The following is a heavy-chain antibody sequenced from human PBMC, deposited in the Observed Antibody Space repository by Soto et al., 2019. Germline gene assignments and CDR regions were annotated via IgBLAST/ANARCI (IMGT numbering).Heavy chain of an antibody. CDR3: ARDGYCSSTSCYSFLASWFDP. J-gene: IGHJ5*02. CDR2: IIPIFGTA. V-gene: IGHV1-69*01. Sequence: QVQLVQSGAEVKKPGSSVKVSCKASGGTFSSYAISWVRQAPEQGLEWMGGIIPIFGTANYAQKFQGRVTITADESTSTAYMELSSLRSEDTAVYYCARDGYCSSTSCYSFLASWFDPWGQGTLVTVSS. CDR1: GGTFSSYA. D-gene: IGHD2-2*01.